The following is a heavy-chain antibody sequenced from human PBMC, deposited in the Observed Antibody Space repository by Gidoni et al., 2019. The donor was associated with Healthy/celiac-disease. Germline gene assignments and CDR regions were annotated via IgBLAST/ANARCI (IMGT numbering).Heavy chain of an antibody. CDR3: ARVLNYYDSSGYYKSDDAFDI. Sequence: QVQLVQSGAEVKKPGASVKVSCKASGSTFTSYYMHWVRQAPGQGLEWMGRINPSGGSTSYAQKFQGRVTMTRDTSTSTVYMELSSLRSEDTAVYYCARVLNYYDSSGYYKSDDAFDIWGQGTMVTVSS. CDR2: INPSGGST. J-gene: IGHJ3*02. CDR1: GSTFTSYY. V-gene: IGHV1-46*03. D-gene: IGHD3-22*01.